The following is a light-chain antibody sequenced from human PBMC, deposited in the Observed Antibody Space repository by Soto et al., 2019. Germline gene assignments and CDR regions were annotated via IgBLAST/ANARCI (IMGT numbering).Light chain of an antibody. V-gene: IGKV3-20*01. CDR3: QQYGRSPRT. J-gene: IGKJ1*01. CDR2: GAS. CDR1: QSVNSNY. Sequence: EIVLTQSPGTLSLSPGERATLSCRASQSVNSNYLAWYQQKPGQAPRLLIYGASSRATGIPDSISGSGSGTDFTLTISRLEPEDFAVYYCQQYGRSPRTFGQGPKVEIK.